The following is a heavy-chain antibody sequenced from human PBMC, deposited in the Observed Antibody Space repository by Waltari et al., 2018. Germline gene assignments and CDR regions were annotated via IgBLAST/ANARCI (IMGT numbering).Heavy chain of an antibody. CDR1: GGSFSGYY. Sequence: QVQLQQWGAGLLKPSETLSLTCAVYGGSFSGYYWSWIRQPPGKGLEWIGEINHSGSTNSNPSLKSRVTISVDTSKNQFSLKLSSVTAADTAVYYCARGSPTGRGSGSPLRYWGQGTLVTVSS. V-gene: IGHV4-34*01. CDR2: INHSGST. J-gene: IGHJ4*02. D-gene: IGHD3-10*01. CDR3: ARGSPTGRGSGSPLRY.